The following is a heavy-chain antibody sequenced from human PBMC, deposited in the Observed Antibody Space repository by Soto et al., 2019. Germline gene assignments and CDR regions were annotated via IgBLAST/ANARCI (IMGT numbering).Heavy chain of an antibody. D-gene: IGHD3-16*01. CDR1: GFSFSNYG. CDR2: ISGHNGDT. J-gene: IGHJ6*02. Sequence: ASVKVSCKVSGFSFSNYGISWVRQAPGQGLEWLGCISGHNGDTKYAQNLQGRVTMTADTSTSTAYMELRSLTSDDTAVYYCARERGTHSNYYDGRDVWGQGTTVTVSS. V-gene: IGHV1-18*01. CDR3: ARERGTHSNYYDGRDV.